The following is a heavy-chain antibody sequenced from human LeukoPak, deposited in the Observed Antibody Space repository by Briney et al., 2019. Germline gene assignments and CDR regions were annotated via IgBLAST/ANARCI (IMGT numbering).Heavy chain of an antibody. Sequence: SETLSLTCTVSGYSISSGYYWGWIRQPPGKGLEWIGSLYHSGSTYYNPSLKSRVTISVDKSKNQFSLKLNSVTAADTAVYYCAKKDYYYMDVWGKGTTVTVSS. J-gene: IGHJ6*03. V-gene: IGHV4-38-2*02. CDR1: GYSISSGYY. CDR3: AKKDYYYMDV. CDR2: LYHSGST.